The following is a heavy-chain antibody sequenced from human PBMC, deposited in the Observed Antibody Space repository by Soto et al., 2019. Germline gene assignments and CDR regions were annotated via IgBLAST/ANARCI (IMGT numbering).Heavy chain of an antibody. CDR1: GYTFINYH. V-gene: IGHV1-18*01. Sequence: QVQLVQSGGEVKKPGASVTVSCKASGYTFINYHITWVRQAPGQGLEWMAWINTYNGMTDYAQRFQGRVTMTRDTSTSTTYMELSNLGSNDTAVYFCAKSPRGEMATDWGQGTLVTVSS. J-gene: IGHJ4*02. CDR2: INTYNGMT. CDR3: AKSPRGEMATD. D-gene: IGHD5-12*01.